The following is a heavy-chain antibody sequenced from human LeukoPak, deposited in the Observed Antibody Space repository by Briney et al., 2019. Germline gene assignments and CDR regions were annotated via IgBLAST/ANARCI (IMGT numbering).Heavy chain of an antibody. Sequence: VASVKVSCKASGYTFSSYAVSWVRQAPGQGLEWMGWINVYNGNRNYAQNLQDRVTMTTDTSTSTAYMELRSLRSDDTAVYYCARDGDGSGSYLYYYYYYMDVWGKGTTVTVSS. D-gene: IGHD3-10*01. CDR3: ARDGDGSGSYLYYYYYYMDV. V-gene: IGHV1-18*01. CDR1: GYTFSSYA. J-gene: IGHJ6*03. CDR2: INVYNGNR.